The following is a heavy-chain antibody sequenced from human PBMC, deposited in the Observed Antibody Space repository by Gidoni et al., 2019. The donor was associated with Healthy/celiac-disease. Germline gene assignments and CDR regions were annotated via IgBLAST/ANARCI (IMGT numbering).Heavy chain of an antibody. J-gene: IGHJ2*01. CDR1: GFTFSSYW. Sequence: EVQLVESGGGLVQPGGSLRLSCAASGFTFSSYWMHWGRQAPGKGLVWVSRINSDGSSTSYEDAVKGRFTISRDNAKNTLYLQMNSLRAEDTAVYYCARETYYDFWSGYYPSYWYFDLWGRGTLVTVSS. CDR3: ARETYYDFWSGYYPSYWYFDL. D-gene: IGHD3-3*01. V-gene: IGHV3-74*01. CDR2: INSDGSST.